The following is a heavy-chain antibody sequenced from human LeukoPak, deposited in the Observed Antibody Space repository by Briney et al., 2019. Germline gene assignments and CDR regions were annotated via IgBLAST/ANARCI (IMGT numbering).Heavy chain of an antibody. CDR3: ARTKRGYDYGDYRFDP. CDR1: GYTFTGYY. V-gene: IGHV1-2*02. CDR2: INPNSGGT. J-gene: IGHJ5*02. D-gene: IGHD4-17*01. Sequence: ASVKVSCKASGYTFTGYYMHWVRQAPGQGLEWMGWINPNSGGTNYAQKFQGGVTMTRDTSISTAYMELSRLRSDDTAVYYCARTKRGYDYGDYRFDPWGRGTLVTVSS.